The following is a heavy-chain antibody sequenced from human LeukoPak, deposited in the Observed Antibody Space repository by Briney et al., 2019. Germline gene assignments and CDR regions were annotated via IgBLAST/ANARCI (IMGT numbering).Heavy chain of an antibody. CDR2: IYPGDSDT. V-gene: IGHV5-51*01. Sequence: GESLKISCKGSGDSFTTYWIAWVRQMPGKGLEWMGIIYPGDSDTRYSPSFQGQVTISADKSISTAYLQWNSLKASDSAIYYCARHPRYSTSSSWFDPWGQGTLVTVSA. J-gene: IGHJ5*02. D-gene: IGHD6-6*01. CDR3: ARHPRYSTSSSWFDP. CDR1: GDSFTTYW.